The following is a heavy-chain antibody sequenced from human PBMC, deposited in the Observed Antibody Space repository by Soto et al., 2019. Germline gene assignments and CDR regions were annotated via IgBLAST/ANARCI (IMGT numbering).Heavy chain of an antibody. CDR1: GGSFSGYY. V-gene: IGHV4-34*01. D-gene: IGHD2-2*01. J-gene: IGHJ6*02. Sequence: SETLSLTCAVYGGSFSGYYWSWIRQPPGKGLEWIGEINHSGSTNYNPSLKSRVTISVDTSKNQFSLKLSSVTAADTAVYYCARDRPPYCSSTSCYFNYYGMDVWGQGTTGTVSS. CDR2: INHSGST. CDR3: ARDRPPYCSSTSCYFNYYGMDV.